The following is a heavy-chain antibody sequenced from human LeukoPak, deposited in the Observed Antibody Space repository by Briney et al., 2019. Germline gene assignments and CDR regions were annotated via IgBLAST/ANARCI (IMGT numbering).Heavy chain of an antibody. D-gene: IGHD2-15*01. V-gene: IGHV4-34*01. CDR3: ARGHGGLGGMDV. CDR1: GFTFSNYW. Sequence: PGGSLRLSCVASGFTFSNYWMSWVRQAPGKGLEWIGEINHSGSTNYSPSLKSRVTISVDTSKNHFSLKVRSVTAADTAVYYCARGHGGLGGMDVWGQGTTVTVSS. J-gene: IGHJ6*02. CDR2: INHSGST.